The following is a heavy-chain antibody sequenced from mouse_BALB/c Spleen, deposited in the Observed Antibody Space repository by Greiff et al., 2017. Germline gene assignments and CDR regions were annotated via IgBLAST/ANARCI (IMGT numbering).Heavy chain of an antibody. V-gene: IGHV1-69*02. CDR1: GYTFTSYW. J-gene: IGHJ2*01. Sequence: VQLKQPGAELVKPGASVKLSCKASGYTFTSYWMHWVKQRPGQGLEWIGEIDPSDSYTNYNQKFKGKATLTVDKSSSTAYMQLSSLTSEDSAVYYCARIDYWGQGTTLTVSS. CDR2: IDPSDSYT. CDR3: ARIDY.